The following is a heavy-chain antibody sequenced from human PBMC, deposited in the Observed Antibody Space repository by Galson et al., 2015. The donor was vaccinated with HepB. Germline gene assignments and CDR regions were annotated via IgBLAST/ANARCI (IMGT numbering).Heavy chain of an antibody. CDR3: AKVSNTKSAFDF. CDR2: INWNGDSK. Sequence: SLRLSCAASGFTFDVHAMHWVRQAPGKGLEWVSGINWNGDSKVYADSVQGRFTISSDNTKNSLYLHMNSLRPEDTALYYCAKVSNTKSAFDFWGQGTLVTVSS. J-gene: IGHJ3*01. CDR1: GFTFDVHA. D-gene: IGHD2-8*01. V-gene: IGHV3-9*01.